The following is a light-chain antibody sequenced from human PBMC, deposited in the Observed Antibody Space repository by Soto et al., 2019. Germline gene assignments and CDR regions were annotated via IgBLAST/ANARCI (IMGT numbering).Light chain of an antibody. Sequence: DIQMTQAPSFVAAFVGDRVTITCRASQVISSRLAWYQQKPGKAPKLLIYAASSLQSGVPSRFSGSESGTDFTLTISSLQPEDSATYYCQQPSSFPLTFGGGPKG. J-gene: IGKJ4*01. CDR3: QQPSSFPLT. CDR1: QVISSR. V-gene: IGKV1-12*01. CDR2: AAS.